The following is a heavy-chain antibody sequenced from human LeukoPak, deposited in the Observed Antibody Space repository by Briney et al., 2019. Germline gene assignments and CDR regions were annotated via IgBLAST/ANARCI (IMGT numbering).Heavy chain of an antibody. Sequence: GGSLRLSCAASGFLFSNYAMSWVRQAPGKGLEWVSVINGSGDTTYYADSVKGRFTISRDNSKNTLYLQMSSLRAEDTAVYYCAKLPEGEWHFDYWAREPWSPSPQ. J-gene: IGHJ4*02. CDR3: AKLPEGEWHFDY. CDR1: GFLFSNYA. CDR2: INGSGDTT. V-gene: IGHV3-23*01. D-gene: IGHD3-16*01.